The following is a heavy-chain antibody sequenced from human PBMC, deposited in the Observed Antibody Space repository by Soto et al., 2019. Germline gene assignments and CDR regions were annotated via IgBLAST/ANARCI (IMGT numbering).Heavy chain of an antibody. J-gene: IGHJ6*02. V-gene: IGHV3-74*01. CDR1: GFTVSGYW. CDR2: ISPDGSST. CDR3: TTSYDYYDSSYYGMDV. D-gene: IGHD3-22*01. Sequence: EVQLVESGGGLVQPGGSLRLSCAASGFTVSGYWMHWVRQAPGKGLVWVSRISPDGSSTYYADSVRGRFTISKDTAKNTLYLQMNSLKTEDTAVYYCTTSYDYYDSSYYGMDVWGQGTTVTVSS.